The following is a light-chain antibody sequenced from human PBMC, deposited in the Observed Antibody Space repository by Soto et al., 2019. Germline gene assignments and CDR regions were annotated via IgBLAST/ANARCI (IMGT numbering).Light chain of an antibody. CDR2: GAS. CDR3: QQYHHWPVT. Sequence: EIVMTQSPATLSVSPGERVTLSCLASQRIYTNLAWYQHTPGQAPRLLISGASTGATGLPSRFSGSGSGTDFTLTIDSLQSEDVAVYYCQQYHHWPVTFGGGTKVDIK. J-gene: IGKJ4*01. V-gene: IGKV3-15*01. CDR1: QRIYTN.